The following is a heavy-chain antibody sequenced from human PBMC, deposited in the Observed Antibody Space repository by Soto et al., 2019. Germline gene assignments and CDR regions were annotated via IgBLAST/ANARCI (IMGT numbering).Heavy chain of an antibody. V-gene: IGHV1-18*01. CDR2: ITVSIGNT. J-gene: IGHJ6*02. CDR3: AATPYSTYYDYWSGSPDV. Sequence: VMAACKPLGYTFPTNEITWVLQAPVEGLKRMDWITVSIGNTNYEQKLQGRVTMTTDTTTSTAYMELRSLRSDDTAVYYCAATPYSTYYDYWSGSPDVCGQGTTVTVSS. CDR1: GYTFPTNE. D-gene: IGHD3-3*01.